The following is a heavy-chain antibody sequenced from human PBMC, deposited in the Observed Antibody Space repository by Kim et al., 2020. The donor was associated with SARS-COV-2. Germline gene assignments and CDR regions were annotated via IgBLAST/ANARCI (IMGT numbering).Heavy chain of an antibody. CDR1: GGSFSGYY. D-gene: IGHD2-15*01. CDR2: INHSGST. CDR3: ARGPKPNGGKPFDY. V-gene: IGHV4-34*01. J-gene: IGHJ4*02. Sequence: SETLSLTCAVYGGSFSGYYWSWIRQPPGKGLEWIGEINHSGSTNYNPSLKSRVTISVDTSKNQFSLKLSSVTAADTAVYYCARGPKPNGGKPFDYWGQGTLVTVSS.